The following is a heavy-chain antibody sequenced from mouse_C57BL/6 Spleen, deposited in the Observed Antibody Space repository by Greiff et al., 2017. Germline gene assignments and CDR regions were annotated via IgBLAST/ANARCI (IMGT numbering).Heavy chain of an antibody. V-gene: IGHV10-1*01. J-gene: IGHJ1*03. CDR1: GFSFNTYA. CDR2: IRSKSNNYAT. Sequence: EVQGVESGGGLVQPKGSLKLSCAASGFSFNTYAMNWVRQAPGKGLEWVARIRSKSNNYATYYADSVKDRFTISRDDSESMLYLQMNNLKTEDTAMYYCVRHVDYGSSFHWYFDVWGTGTTVTVSS. CDR3: VRHVDYGSSFHWYFDV. D-gene: IGHD1-1*01.